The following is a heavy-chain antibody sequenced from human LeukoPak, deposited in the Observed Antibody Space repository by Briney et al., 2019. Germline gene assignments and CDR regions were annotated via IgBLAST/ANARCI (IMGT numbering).Heavy chain of an antibody. CDR2: IKSKTEGGTV. CDR3: TTYMVRGTSFYGMDV. Sequence: GGSLRLSCAVSGLTFTNAWMSWVRQAPGKGLEWVGRIKSKTEGGTVEYAAPVKGRFTVLRDDSRNILYLQMNSLKPEDTAAYYCTTYMVRGTSFYGMDVWGQGTTVTVSS. V-gene: IGHV3-15*01. D-gene: IGHD3-10*01. J-gene: IGHJ6*02. CDR1: GLTFTNAW.